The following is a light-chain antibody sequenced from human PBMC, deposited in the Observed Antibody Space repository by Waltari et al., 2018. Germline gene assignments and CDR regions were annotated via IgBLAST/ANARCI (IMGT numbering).Light chain of an antibody. V-gene: IGKV1-39*01. CDR2: SAS. CDR3: QQTYSAPPWT. J-gene: IGKJ1*01. Sequence: DIQMTQSPSSLSASVGDRVTITCRASQRISSYLNWYQQKPGKAPKLLIYSASSLQSGVPSRFSGSGSVTDFTLTISSLQPEDFATYYCQQTYSAPPWTFGQGTKVEIK. CDR1: QRISSY.